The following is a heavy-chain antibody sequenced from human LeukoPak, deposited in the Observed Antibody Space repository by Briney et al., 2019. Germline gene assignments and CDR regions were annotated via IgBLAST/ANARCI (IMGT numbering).Heavy chain of an antibody. J-gene: IGHJ6*03. CDR2: IYYSGST. CDR1: GGSISSHY. CDR3: GGGGRGIAARRTTYYYYYMDV. D-gene: IGHD6-6*01. Sequence: PSETLSLTCTVSGGSISSHYWSWIRQPPGKGLEWIGYIYYSGSTNYNPSLKSRVTISVDTSKNQFSLKLSSVTAADTAVDYFGGGGRGIAARRTTYYYYYMDVWGKGTTVTASS. V-gene: IGHV4-59*11.